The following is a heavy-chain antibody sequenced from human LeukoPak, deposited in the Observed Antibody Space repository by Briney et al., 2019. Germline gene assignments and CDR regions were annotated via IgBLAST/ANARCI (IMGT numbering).Heavy chain of an antibody. Sequence: GGSLRLSCAASGFTFDDYAMHWVRQAPGKGLEWVSGISWNSGSIGYADSVKGRFTISRDNAKNSLYLQMNSLRAEDMALYYCAKGSSWSIGYFDYWGQGTLVTVSS. CDR1: GFTFDDYA. J-gene: IGHJ4*02. D-gene: IGHD6-13*01. V-gene: IGHV3-9*03. CDR3: AKGSSWSIGYFDY. CDR2: ISWNSGSI.